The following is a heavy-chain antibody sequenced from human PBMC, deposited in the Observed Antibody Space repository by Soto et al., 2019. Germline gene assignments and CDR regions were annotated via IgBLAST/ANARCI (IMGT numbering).Heavy chain of an antibody. D-gene: IGHD4-4*01. Sequence: SETLSLTCTVSGVSISRGDYYWSWIRQPPGKGLEWIGYIYYSGSTYYNPSLKSRVTISVDTSKNQFSLKLSSVTAADTAVYYCARERASSYTLDPWGQGTLVTVSS. CDR3: ARERASSYTLDP. J-gene: IGHJ5*02. CDR2: IYYSGST. V-gene: IGHV4-30-4*01. CDR1: GVSISRGDYY.